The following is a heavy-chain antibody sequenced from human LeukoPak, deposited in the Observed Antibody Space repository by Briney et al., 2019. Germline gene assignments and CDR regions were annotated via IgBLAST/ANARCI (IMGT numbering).Heavy chain of an antibody. Sequence: GGSLRLSCAASGFTFSSYGMHWVRQAPGKGLEWVAVIWYDGSNKYYADSVKGRFTISRDNAKNSLYLQMNSLRAEDTAVYYCARVGATRLALSYYYYYGMDVWGQGTTVTVSS. D-gene: IGHD1-26*01. CDR2: IWYDGSNK. J-gene: IGHJ6*02. V-gene: IGHV3-33*03. CDR3: ARVGATRLALSYYYYYGMDV. CDR1: GFTFSSYG.